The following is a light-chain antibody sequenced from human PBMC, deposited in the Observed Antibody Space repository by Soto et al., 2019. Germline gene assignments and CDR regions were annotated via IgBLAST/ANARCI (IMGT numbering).Light chain of an antibody. CDR3: AAWDDSLRGYV. CDR2: SDN. V-gene: IGLV1-44*01. CDR1: SSNIGSNT. J-gene: IGLJ1*01. Sequence: SVLTQPPSASGTPGQRVTISCSGSSSNIGSNTANWYQQLPGTAPKLLIYSDNQRPSGVPDRFSGSKSGTSASLAISGLQSEDEADYYCAAWDDSLRGYVFGTGTKVTVL.